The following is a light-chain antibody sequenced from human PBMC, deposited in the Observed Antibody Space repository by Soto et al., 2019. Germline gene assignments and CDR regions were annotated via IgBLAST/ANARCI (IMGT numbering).Light chain of an antibody. Sequence: QSVLTQPPSVSGAPGQRVTISCTGSSSNIGAGYDVHWYQQLPGTAPKLLIYGNSNRPSGVPDRFSGSKSGNTASLTISGLQAEDEADYYCSSYTINNSYVFGTGTKVTVL. CDR2: GNS. V-gene: IGLV1-40*01. J-gene: IGLJ1*01. CDR3: SSYTINNSYV. CDR1: SSNIGAGYD.